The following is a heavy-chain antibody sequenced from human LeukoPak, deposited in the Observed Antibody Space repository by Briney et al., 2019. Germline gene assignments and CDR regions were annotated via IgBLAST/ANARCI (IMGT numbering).Heavy chain of an antibody. CDR2: ISAYNGNT. D-gene: IGHD2-21*01. CDR1: GYSFTSYW. CDR3: ARGRLWDAFDI. J-gene: IGHJ3*02. V-gene: IGHV1-18*04. Sequence: GESLKISCKGSGYSFTSYWISWVRQAPGQGLEWMGWISAYNGNTNYAQKLQGRVTMTTDTSTSTAYMELRSLRSDDTAVYYCARGRLWDAFDIWGQGTMVTVSS.